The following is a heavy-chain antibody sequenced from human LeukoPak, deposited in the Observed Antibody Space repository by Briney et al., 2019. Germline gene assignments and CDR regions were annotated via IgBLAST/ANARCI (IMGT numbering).Heavy chain of an antibody. CDR3: ATQITMVRGVVFDY. CDR1: GYTLTELS. Sequence: ASVRVSCKVSGYTLTELSMHWVRQAPGKGLEWMGGFDPEDGETIYAQKFQGRVTMTEDTSTDTAYMELSSLRSEDTAVYYCATQITMVRGVVFDYWGQGTLVTVSS. D-gene: IGHD3-10*01. V-gene: IGHV1-24*01. CDR2: FDPEDGET. J-gene: IGHJ4*02.